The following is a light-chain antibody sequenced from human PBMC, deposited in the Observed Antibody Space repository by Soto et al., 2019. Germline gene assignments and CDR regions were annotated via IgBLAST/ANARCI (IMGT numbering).Light chain of an antibody. CDR1: QGIRND. CDR2: AAS. CDR3: QKYNSAPLT. J-gene: IGKJ4*01. Sequence: DIRVTQSPPTLSASVGDRVTITCRASQGIRNDLGWYQQKPGKAPKRLIYAASTLQSGVPSRFSGSGSGTDFTLTINSLQPEDVATYYCQKYNSAPLTFGGGTKVDIK. V-gene: IGKV1-27*01.